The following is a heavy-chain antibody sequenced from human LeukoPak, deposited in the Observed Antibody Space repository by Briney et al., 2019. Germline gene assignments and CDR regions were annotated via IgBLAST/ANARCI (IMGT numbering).Heavy chain of an antibody. D-gene: IGHD3-10*01. J-gene: IGHJ5*02. Sequence: RTSETLSLTCTVSGGSISSSNYYWGWIRQPPGKGLERIGSIYYSGSTYDNPSLKSRVTISVDTSKNLFALKLSSVTAADTAVYYCARDRRVTMVRGVITGGFDPWGQGTLVTVSS. CDR3: ARDRRVTMVRGVITGGFDP. CDR1: GGSISSSNYY. V-gene: IGHV4-39*06. CDR2: IYYSGST.